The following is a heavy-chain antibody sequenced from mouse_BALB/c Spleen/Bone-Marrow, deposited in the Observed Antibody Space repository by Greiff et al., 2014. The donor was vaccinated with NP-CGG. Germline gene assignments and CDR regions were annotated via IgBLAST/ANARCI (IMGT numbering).Heavy chain of an antibody. CDR1: GYAFTSYI. D-gene: IGHD2-10*02. CDR3: ARSYGSPFDY. J-gene: IGHJ2*01. CDR2: INPYNDDT. V-gene: IGHV1-14*01. Sequence: VQLQQSGPELVKPGASVKMSCKASGYAFTSYIMHWVKQKPGQGLEWIGYINPYNDDTKYSEKFKGKATLTSDKSSSTAYMELSSLTSEDSAVYYCARSYGSPFDYWGQGTTLTVSS.